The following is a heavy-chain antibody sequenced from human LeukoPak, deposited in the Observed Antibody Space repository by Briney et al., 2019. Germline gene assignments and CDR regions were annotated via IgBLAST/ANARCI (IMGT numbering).Heavy chain of an antibody. D-gene: IGHD6-19*01. Sequence: GGSLRLSCAASGFTFSSYWMSWVRQAPGKGLEWVANIKQDGSEKCYVDSVKGRFTISRDNAKNSLYLQMNSLRAEDTAVYYCAKILGIAVAGTNWFDPWGQGTLVTVSS. CDR2: IKQDGSEK. CDR1: GFTFSSYW. V-gene: IGHV3-7*01. CDR3: AKILGIAVAGTNWFDP. J-gene: IGHJ5*02.